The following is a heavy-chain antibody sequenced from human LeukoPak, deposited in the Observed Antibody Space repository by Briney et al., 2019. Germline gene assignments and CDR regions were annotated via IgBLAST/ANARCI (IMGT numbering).Heavy chain of an antibody. D-gene: IGHD3-10*02. CDR3: ARGVFPMWHLDY. V-gene: IGHV3-66*01. J-gene: IGHJ4*02. CDR2: IYSGGST. CDR1: GFTVSSNY. Sequence: GGSLRLSCAASGFTVSSNYMSWVRQAPGKGLEWVSVIYSGGSTYYADSVKGRFTISRDNSKNTLYLQMNSLRAEDTAVYYCARGVFPMWHLDYWGQGTLVTVSS.